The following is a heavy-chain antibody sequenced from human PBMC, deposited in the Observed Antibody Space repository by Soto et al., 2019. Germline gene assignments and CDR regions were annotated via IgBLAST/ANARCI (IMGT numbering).Heavy chain of an antibody. CDR3: ARGLTGTTLLPYSWFDP. V-gene: IGHV4-59*01. Sequence: SETLSLTCTVSGGSISSYYWSWIRQPPGKGLEWIGYIYYSGSTNYNPSLKSRVTISVDTSKNQFSLKLSSVTAADTAVYYCARGLTGTTLLPYSWFDPWGQGTLVTVSS. CDR1: GGSISSYY. CDR2: IYYSGST. D-gene: IGHD1-7*01. J-gene: IGHJ5*02.